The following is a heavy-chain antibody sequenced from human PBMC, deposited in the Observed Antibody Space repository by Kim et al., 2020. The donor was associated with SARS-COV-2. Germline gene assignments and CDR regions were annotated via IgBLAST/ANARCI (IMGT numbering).Heavy chain of an antibody. Sequence: STKYAQKFQGRVNMTRDTSTSTVYMEVSSLRSEDTAVFYCARSSGTAIDYWGQGTLLTVSS. CDR2: ST. D-gene: IGHD2-21*02. CDR3: ARSSGTAIDY. J-gene: IGHJ4*02. V-gene: IGHV1-46*01.